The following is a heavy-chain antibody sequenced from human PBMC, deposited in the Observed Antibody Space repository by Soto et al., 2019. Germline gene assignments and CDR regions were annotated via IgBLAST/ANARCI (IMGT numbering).Heavy chain of an antibody. CDR3: ARFNRRGSSGYYYFDY. D-gene: IGHD3-22*01. CDR2: IYYSGST. V-gene: IGHV4-31*03. Sequence: PSETLSLTCTVSGGSISSGGYYWSWIRQHPGKGLEWIGYIYYSGSTYYNPSLKSRVTISVDTSKNQFSLKLSSVTAADTAVYYCARFNRRGSSGYYYFDYWGQGTLVTVSS. J-gene: IGHJ4*02. CDR1: GGSISSGGYY.